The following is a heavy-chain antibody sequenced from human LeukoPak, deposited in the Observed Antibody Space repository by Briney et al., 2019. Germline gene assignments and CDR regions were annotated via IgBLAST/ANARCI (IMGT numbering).Heavy chain of an antibody. V-gene: IGHV4-61*01. CDR3: ARGSYYSDSSGYSTYHYYYMDV. J-gene: IGHJ6*03. CDR2: IYYSGST. CDR1: GGSISSGSYY. Sequence: SQTLSLTCTVSGGSISSGSYYWNWIRQPPGKGLEWIGYIYYSGSTNYNPSLKSRVTISVDTSKNQFSLKLSSVTAADTAVYFCARGSYYSDSSGYSTYHYYYMDVWGKGTTVTVSS. D-gene: IGHD3-22*01.